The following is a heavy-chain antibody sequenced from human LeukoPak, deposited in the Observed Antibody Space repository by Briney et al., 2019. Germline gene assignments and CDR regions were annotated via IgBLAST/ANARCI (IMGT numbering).Heavy chain of an antibody. J-gene: IGHJ4*02. CDR3: ARYFYDSSGYYYVGGDY. V-gene: IGHV4-4*02. D-gene: IGHD3-22*01. CDR1: GGSISSSNW. CDR2: IYHSGST. Sequence: SETLSLTCAVSGGSISSSNWWSWVRQPPGKGLEWIGEIYHSGSTNYNPSLKSRVTISVDKSKNQFSLKLSSVTAADTAVYYCARYFYDSSGYYYVGGDYCGQGTLVTVSS.